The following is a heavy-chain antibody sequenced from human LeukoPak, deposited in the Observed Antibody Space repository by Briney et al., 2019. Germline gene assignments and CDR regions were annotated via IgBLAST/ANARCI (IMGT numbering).Heavy chain of an antibody. D-gene: IGHD5-12*01. Sequence: GGSLRLSCAASGFTFSSYAMSWVRQAPGKGLEWVSSISYINGDMYYADSVKGRFTISRDNAKNSLYLQMNSLRAEDTAVYYCARLYSGSLDYWGQGTLVTVSS. CDR3: ARLYSGSLDY. CDR1: GFTFSSYA. J-gene: IGHJ4*02. V-gene: IGHV3-21*01. CDR2: ISYINGDM.